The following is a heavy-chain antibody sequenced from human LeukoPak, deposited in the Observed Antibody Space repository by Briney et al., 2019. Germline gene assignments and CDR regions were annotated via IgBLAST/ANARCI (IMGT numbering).Heavy chain of an antibody. J-gene: IGHJ4*02. D-gene: IGHD3-3*01. V-gene: IGHV3-30-3*01. CDR3: ARESDDFWSGYYNGPFDY. Sequence: GGSLRLSCAASGFTFSSYAMHWVRQAPGKGLEGVAVISYDGSNKYYADSVKGRFTISRDNSKNTLYLQMNSLRAEDTAVYYCARESDDFWSGYYNGPFDYWGQGTLVTVSS. CDR1: GFTFSSYA. CDR2: ISYDGSNK.